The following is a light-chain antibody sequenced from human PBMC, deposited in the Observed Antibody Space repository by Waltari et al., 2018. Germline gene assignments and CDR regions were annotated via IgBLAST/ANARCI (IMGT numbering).Light chain of an antibody. J-gene: IGKJ3*01. CDR3: MQALQDPFT. CDR1: QRLLHSNGYTY. V-gene: IGKV2-28*01. CDR2: LGS. Sequence: DIVMTQSPLSLPVTPGEPASIPRRSSQRLLHSNGYTYLDWYLQKPGQSPQLLINLGSNRASGVPDRFSGSGSGTDFTLKISRVEAEDVGLYYCMQALQDPFTFGPGTIVDIK.